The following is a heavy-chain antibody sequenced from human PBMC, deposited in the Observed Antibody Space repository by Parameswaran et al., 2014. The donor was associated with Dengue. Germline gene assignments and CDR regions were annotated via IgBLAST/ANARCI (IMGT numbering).Heavy chain of an antibody. V-gene: IGHV3-15*01. J-gene: IGHJ4*02. CDR3: TTGGVVAAPPIDY. D-gene: IGHD2-15*01. CDR2: IKSKTDGGTT. Sequence: RWIRQPPGKGLEWVGRIKSKTDGGTTDYAAPVKGRFTTSRDDSKNTLYLQMNSLKTEDTAVYYCTTGGVVAAPPIDYWGQGTLVTVSS.